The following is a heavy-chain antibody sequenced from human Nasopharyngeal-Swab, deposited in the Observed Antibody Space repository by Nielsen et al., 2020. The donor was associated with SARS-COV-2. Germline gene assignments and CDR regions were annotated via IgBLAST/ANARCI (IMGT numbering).Heavy chain of an antibody. J-gene: IGHJ4*02. CDR1: GFTFSSSW. Sequence: GESLKISCAASGFTFSSSWMSWIRQAPGKGLEWVANIKQDGSEKYYVDSVKGRFTISRDNAKNSLYLQMNSLRAEDTAVYYCARASFGYTFPFDYWGQGTLVTVSS. D-gene: IGHD3-16*01. V-gene: IGHV3-7*03. CDR2: IKQDGSEK. CDR3: ARASFGYTFPFDY.